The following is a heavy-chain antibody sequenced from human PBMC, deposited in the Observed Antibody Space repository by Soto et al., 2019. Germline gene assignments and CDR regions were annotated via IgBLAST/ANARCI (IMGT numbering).Heavy chain of an antibody. CDR1: GFTFSNYG. CDR2: VSHDGTIQ. J-gene: IGHJ4*02. Sequence: QVHLLESGGGVVQPGRSLRLSCAASGFTFSNYGMQWFRQAPGKGLEWVAVVSHDGTIQFYADSVKGRFIISRDNSENPVFLQMNSLRPEDTAVYYCEKEATVRIAHHFDYWGQGTLVTVSS. V-gene: IGHV3-30*18. CDR3: EKEATVRIAHHFDY. D-gene: IGHD4-4*01.